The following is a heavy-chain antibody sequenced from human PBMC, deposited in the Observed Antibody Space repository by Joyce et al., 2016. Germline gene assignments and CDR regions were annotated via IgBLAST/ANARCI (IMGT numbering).Heavy chain of an antibody. J-gene: IGHJ1*01. CDR2: VNDRGRT. V-gene: IGHV4-34*01. D-gene: IGHD3-10*01. Sequence: QVQLQEWGAGLLKPSETLSLTCAVYGGSLSGYYWGWFRQAPGMGLEWIGEVNDRGRTNYNPALKSRATTSMDTSKNQFSLRLTTVTAADTAVYFCARARRGIILARGEMGEYLQHWGRGTVVIVSS. CDR1: GGSLSGYY. CDR3: ARARRGIILARGEMGEYLQH.